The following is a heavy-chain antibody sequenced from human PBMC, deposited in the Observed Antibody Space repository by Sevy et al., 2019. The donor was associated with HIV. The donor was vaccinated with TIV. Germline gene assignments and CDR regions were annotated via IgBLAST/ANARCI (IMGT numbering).Heavy chain of an antibody. CDR3: AKDLGDTTVRVFYFDH. CDR1: GFTFSAYA. D-gene: IGHD1-1*01. CDR2: FSAGGYI. J-gene: IGHJ4*02. Sequence: GGSLRLSCAASGFTFSAYAMAWVRQAPGKGLEWVSVFSAGGYIYYADSVKGRFTISRDNSKNTVYLQMNSLRAEDTAIYYCAKDLGDTTVRVFYFDHWGQGTLVTVSS. V-gene: IGHV3-23*01.